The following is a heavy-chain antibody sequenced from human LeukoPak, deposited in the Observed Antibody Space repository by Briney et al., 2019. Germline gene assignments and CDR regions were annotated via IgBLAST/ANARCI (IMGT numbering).Heavy chain of an antibody. CDR1: GASITNNNFF. Sequence: PSETLSLTCSVSGASITNNNFFWGWVRQPPGKGLEWIGSIYYVGVYYVGSPYYNPSLKSRVTISVDKSKNQFSLKLSSVTAADTAVYYCARVGENYYDSSGYYPARPFDYWGQGTLVTVSS. V-gene: IGHV4-39*07. CDR2: IYYVGVYYVGSP. J-gene: IGHJ4*02. D-gene: IGHD3-22*01. CDR3: ARVGENYYDSSGYYPARPFDY.